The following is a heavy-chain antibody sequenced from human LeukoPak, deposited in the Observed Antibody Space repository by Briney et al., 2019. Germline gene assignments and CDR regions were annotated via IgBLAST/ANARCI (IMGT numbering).Heavy chain of an antibody. V-gene: IGHV3-21*01. Sequence: GGSLRLSCAASGCTFSSYSMNWVRQAPGKGLEWVSSIYSSSSSIYYADSVKGQFTISRDNAKNSLYLQMNSLRAEDTAVYYCARAGGQVYGRNTSCRGAFDIWGQGTMVTVSS. D-gene: IGHD2-2*01. CDR2: IYSSSSSI. CDR3: ARAGGQVYGRNTSCRGAFDI. CDR1: GCTFSSYS. J-gene: IGHJ3*02.